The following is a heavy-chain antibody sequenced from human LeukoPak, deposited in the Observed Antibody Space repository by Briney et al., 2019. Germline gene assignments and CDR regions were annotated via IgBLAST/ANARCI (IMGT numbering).Heavy chain of an antibody. CDR3: ARDGTPTFYDSSGYYTDY. Sequence: ASVKVFCKASGYTFTSYYMHWVRQAPGQGLEWMGIINPSGGSTSYAQKFQGRVTMTRDTSTSTVYMELSSLRSEDTAVYYCARDGTPTFYDSSGYYTDYWGQGTLVTVSS. CDR1: GYTFTSYY. J-gene: IGHJ4*02. D-gene: IGHD3-22*01. V-gene: IGHV1-46*01. CDR2: INPSGGST.